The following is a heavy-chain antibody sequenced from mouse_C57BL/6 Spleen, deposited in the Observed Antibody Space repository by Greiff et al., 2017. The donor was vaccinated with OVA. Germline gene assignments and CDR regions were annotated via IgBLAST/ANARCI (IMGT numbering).Heavy chain of an antibody. V-gene: IGHV5-6*01. Sequence: EVNLVESGGDLVKPGGSLKLSCAASGFTFSSYGMSWVRQTPDKRLEWVATISSGGSYTYYPDSVKGRFTISRDNAENTLYLQMSSLKSEDTAMYYCARQGYYGSSPFDYWGQGTTLTVSS. CDR2: ISSGGSYT. J-gene: IGHJ2*01. D-gene: IGHD1-1*01. CDR1: GFTFSSYG. CDR3: ARQGYYGSSPFDY.